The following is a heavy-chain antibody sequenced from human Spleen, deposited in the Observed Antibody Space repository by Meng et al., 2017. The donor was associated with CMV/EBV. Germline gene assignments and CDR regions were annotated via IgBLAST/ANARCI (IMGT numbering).Heavy chain of an antibody. CDR1: GGTFSSYA. CDR3: ARGPDMSPEGYFEY. V-gene: IGHV1-69*10. Sequence: SVKVSCKASGGTFSSYAISWVRQAPGQGLEWMGGIIPILGIANYAQKFQGRVTITADKSTGTAYLELSSLTSDDTAVYYCARGPDMSPEGYFEYWGQGTLVTVSS. D-gene: IGHD3-9*01. CDR2: IIPILGIA. J-gene: IGHJ4*02.